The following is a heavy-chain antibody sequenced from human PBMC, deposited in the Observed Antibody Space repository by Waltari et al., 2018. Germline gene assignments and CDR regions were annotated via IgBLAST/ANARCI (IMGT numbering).Heavy chain of an antibody. Sequence: QVQLVQSGAEVKKPGSSVKVSCKVSGRTFSSYAISWVRQAPGQGLEWMGGIIPIFGTANYAQKFQGRVTITADESTSTAYRELSRLRCEDTAVYYCARVLWREYYFGYWGQGTLVTVSS. D-gene: IGHD2-21*01. J-gene: IGHJ4*02. V-gene: IGHV1-69*01. CDR2: IIPIFGTA. CDR1: GRTFSSYA. CDR3: ARVLWREYYFGY.